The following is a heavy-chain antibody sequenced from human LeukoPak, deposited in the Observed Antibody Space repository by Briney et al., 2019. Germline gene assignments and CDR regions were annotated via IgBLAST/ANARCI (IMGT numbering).Heavy chain of an antibody. CDR3: AKECGYSYGMDY. Sequence: GGSLRLSCAASGFTVSSNYMSWVRQAPGKGLEWVSVIYSGGSTYYADSVKGRFTISRDNSKNTLHLQTNSLRAEDTAVYYCAKECGYSYGMDYWGQGTLVTVSS. V-gene: IGHV3-53*01. J-gene: IGHJ4*02. CDR2: IYSGGST. CDR1: GFTVSSNY. D-gene: IGHD5-18*01.